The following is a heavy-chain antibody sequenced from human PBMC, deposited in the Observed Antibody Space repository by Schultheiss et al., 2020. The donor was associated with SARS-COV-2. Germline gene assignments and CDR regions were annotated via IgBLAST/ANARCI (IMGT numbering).Heavy chain of an antibody. Sequence: GGSLRLSCSASGFTFSSYGMHWVRQAPGKGLEWVAVISYDGSNKYYADSVKGRFTISRDNAKNSLYLQMNSLRAEDTAVYYCARVNSGSYYLPRYYYYYMDVWGKGTTVTVSS. CDR2: ISYDGSNK. D-gene: IGHD1-26*01. V-gene: IGHV3-30*03. CDR3: ARVNSGSYYLPRYYYYYMDV. CDR1: GFTFSSYG. J-gene: IGHJ6*03.